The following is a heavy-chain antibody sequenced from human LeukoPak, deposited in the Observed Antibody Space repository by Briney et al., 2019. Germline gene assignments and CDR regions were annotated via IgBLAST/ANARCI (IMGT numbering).Heavy chain of an antibody. CDR3: ALTGYLANHHPRGFDS. CDR2: SISIFGTA. Sequence: AAVKVSCKASGGTFSSYAISWVRQAPGQGLEWMGGSISIFGTANYAQKFQGRVTITADESTSTAYMELRSMRSEDTAVYYCALTGYLANHHPRGFDSWGQGTLVTVSS. CDR1: GGTFSSYA. D-gene: IGHD3-9*01. V-gene: IGHV1-69*13. J-gene: IGHJ4*02.